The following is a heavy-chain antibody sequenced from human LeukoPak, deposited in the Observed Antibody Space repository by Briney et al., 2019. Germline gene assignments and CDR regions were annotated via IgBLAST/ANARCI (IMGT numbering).Heavy chain of an antibody. Sequence: GASVKVSCKASGYTFTSYYMHWVRQAPGQGLEWLGIINPSGGSTSYAQKFQGRVTMTRDTSTSTVYMELSSLRSEDTAVYYCARRSSGRLCGMDVWGQGTTVTVSS. V-gene: IGHV1-46*01. CDR3: ARRSSGRLCGMDV. CDR2: INPSGGST. D-gene: IGHD6-19*01. CDR1: GYTFTSYY. J-gene: IGHJ6*02.